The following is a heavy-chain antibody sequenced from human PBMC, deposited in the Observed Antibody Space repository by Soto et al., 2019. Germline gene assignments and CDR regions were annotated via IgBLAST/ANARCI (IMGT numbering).Heavy chain of an antibody. Sequence: ASVKVSCKASGYIFTGYYTHWVRQAPGQGLEWMGWINPNSDDTNYAQKLQGWVAMTRDTSITTAYMELTRLKSDDTAVYYCARLAAAGTSFDYWGQGTLVTVSS. CDR1: GYIFTGYY. J-gene: IGHJ4*02. V-gene: IGHV1-2*04. D-gene: IGHD6-13*01. CDR2: INPNSDDT. CDR3: ARLAAAGTSFDY.